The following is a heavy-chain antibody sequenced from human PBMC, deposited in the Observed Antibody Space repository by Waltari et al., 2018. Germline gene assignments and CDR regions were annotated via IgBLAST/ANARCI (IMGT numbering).Heavy chain of an antibody. V-gene: IGHV3-53*01. Sequence: EVQLVESGGGLIQPGGSLRLSCAASGFSVSSKVMSWVRQAPGKGLGWVSRIDSGGTTYYADSVKGRFTISRDNSKNMLYLEMNSLRAEDTAVYFCARADDGFDSWGQGTLVTVSS. CDR1: GFSVSSKV. CDR2: IDSGGTT. J-gene: IGHJ4*02. D-gene: IGHD1-1*01. CDR3: ARADDGFDS.